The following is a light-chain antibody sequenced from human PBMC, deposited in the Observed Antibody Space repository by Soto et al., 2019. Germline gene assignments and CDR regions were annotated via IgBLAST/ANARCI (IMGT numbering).Light chain of an antibody. J-gene: IGLJ3*02. CDR2: RNN. Sequence: QSVLTQSPSASGTPGQRVTISCSGSSSNIGSNYVYWYQQLPGTAPKLLIYRNNQRPSGVPDRFSGSKSGASASLAISGIRSEDEADYYCAAWDDSLSGRVFGGGTQLTVL. CDR3: AAWDDSLSGRV. V-gene: IGLV1-47*01. CDR1: SSNIGSNY.